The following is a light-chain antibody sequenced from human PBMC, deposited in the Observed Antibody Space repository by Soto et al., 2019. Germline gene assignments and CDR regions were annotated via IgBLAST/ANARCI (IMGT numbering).Light chain of an antibody. CDR3: QQYNKWPCA. J-gene: IGKJ4*02. Sequence: EIVMTQSPATLPVSPGERATLSCSASQSVDINSAWYQQKPGPAPRLLIFGAYTRATAIPARFRGSGSRTDFTLTTSGLPSEDFVVYFCQQYNKWPCAFVGGDKVEIK. CDR1: QSVDIN. V-gene: IGKV3D-15*01. CDR2: GAY.